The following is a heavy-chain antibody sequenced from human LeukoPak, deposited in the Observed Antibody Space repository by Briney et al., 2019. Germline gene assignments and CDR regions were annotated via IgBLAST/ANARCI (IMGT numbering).Heavy chain of an antibody. D-gene: IGHD3-16*02. Sequence: SETLSLTCTVSGDSISGSSDYWGWIRQPPGKGLEWIGSIYCSGSTYYNPSLKSRVTISVDTSKNQFSLKLSSVTAADTAVYYCARATYYDYVWGSYHQAPTTNYFDYWGQGTLVTVSS. CDR1: GDSISGSSDY. J-gene: IGHJ4*02. CDR3: ARATYYDYVWGSYHQAPTTNYFDY. V-gene: IGHV4-39*01. CDR2: IYCSGST.